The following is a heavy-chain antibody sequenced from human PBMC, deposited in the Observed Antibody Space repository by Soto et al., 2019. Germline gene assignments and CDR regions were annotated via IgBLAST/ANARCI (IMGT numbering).Heavy chain of an antibody. J-gene: IGHJ4*02. CDR1: GYSISSSNW. D-gene: IGHD1-26*01. V-gene: IGHV4-28*01. CDR2: IYYSGTT. Sequence: QVQLQESGPGLVKPSDTLSLTCAVSGYSISSSNWWGWIRQPPGKGLEWIGYIYYSGTTYYNPSLKSRVTMSVDTSKNQSSLKMTSVTAVDTAVYYCARREIQGPIDYWGQGTLVTVSS. CDR3: ARREIQGPIDY.